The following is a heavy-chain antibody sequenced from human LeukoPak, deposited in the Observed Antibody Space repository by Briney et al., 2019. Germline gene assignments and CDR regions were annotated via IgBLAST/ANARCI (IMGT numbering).Heavy chain of an antibody. CDR1: GVSISSYY. J-gene: IGHJ4*02. CDR2: IFYSGST. V-gene: IGHV4-59*01. Sequence: SETLSLTCTVSGVSISSYYWSWIRQSPGKGLQWIGYIFYSGSTNYNPSLKSRVTISVDTSKNQFSLKLTSVTAADTAVYYCARSRAYDYHFDNWGQGTLVTVSS. D-gene: IGHD5-12*01. CDR3: ARSRAYDYHFDN.